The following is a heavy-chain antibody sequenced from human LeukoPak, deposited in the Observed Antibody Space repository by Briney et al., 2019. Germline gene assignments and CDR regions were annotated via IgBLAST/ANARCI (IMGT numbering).Heavy chain of an antibody. Sequence: SGGSLRLSCAASEFTFSRYAMHWVRQAPGKGLEWVAVISHDGSNKYYADSVKGRFTISRDNSQNTLYLQMNSLRAEDTAVYYCAKRRGLELLYYYYMDVWGKGTTVTVSS. J-gene: IGHJ6*03. CDR2: ISHDGSNK. CDR1: EFTFSRYA. V-gene: IGHV3-30*04. CDR3: AKRRGLELLYYYYMDV. D-gene: IGHD1-7*01.